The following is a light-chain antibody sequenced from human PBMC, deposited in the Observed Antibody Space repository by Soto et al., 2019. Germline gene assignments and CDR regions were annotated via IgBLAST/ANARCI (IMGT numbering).Light chain of an antibody. CDR2: DAS. CDR1: QTISSW. CDR3: QHYNSYSEA. J-gene: IGKJ5*01. Sequence: IQMTQSPSTLSGSVGDRVTITCRASQTISSWLAWYQQKPGKAPKLLMSDASSLERGVPSRFSGSGSGTEFTLTISSLQPDDFATYYCQHYNSYSEAFGQGTRLEIK. V-gene: IGKV1-5*01.